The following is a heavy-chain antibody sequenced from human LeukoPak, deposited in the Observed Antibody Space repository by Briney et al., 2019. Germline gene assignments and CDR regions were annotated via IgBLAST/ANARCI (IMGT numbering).Heavy chain of an antibody. J-gene: IGHJ6*03. CDR1: GFTFSSYA. CDR3: ARSGSAGTTYYMDV. V-gene: IGHV3-30*01. Sequence: PGRSLRLSCAASGFTFSSYAMHWVRQAPGKGLEGVAVISYDGSNKYYADSVKGRFTISRDNSKNTLYLQMNSLRAEDTAVYYCARSGSAGTTYYMDVWGKGTTVTVSS. D-gene: IGHD4-11*01. CDR2: ISYDGSNK.